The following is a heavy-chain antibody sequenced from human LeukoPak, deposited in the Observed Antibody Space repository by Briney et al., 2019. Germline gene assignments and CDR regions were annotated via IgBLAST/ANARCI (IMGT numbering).Heavy chain of an antibody. CDR2: INHSGST. D-gene: IGHD3-10*01. J-gene: IGHJ5*01. CDR3: ARGRGGXYYXSGTFASWFDS. V-gene: IGHV4-34*01. CDR1: GGSFSGYY. Sequence: KPSETLSLTCAVYGGSFSGYYWSWIRQPPGKGLEWIGEINHSGSTNYNPSLKSRVTISVDTSKNQFSVKLNSVTAADTAVYYCARGRGGXYYXSGTFASWFDSWGQGTLVTVSS.